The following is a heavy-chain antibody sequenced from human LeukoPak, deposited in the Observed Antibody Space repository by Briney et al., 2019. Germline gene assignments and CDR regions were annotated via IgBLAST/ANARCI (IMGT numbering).Heavy chain of an antibody. CDR3: AGLVGRYSSGLYYYYFGY. V-gene: IGHV4-39*07. J-gene: IGHJ4*02. Sequence: SSQTLSLTCTVSGGSISSGTYYWSWIRQPPGKGLEWIGEMYLSGTTHSNPSVKSRVTISIDKSKNQFFLNLSSVTAADTAVYYCAGLVGRYSSGLYYYYFGYWGQGTLVTVSS. D-gene: IGHD3-22*01. CDR1: GGSISSGTYY. CDR2: MYLSGTT.